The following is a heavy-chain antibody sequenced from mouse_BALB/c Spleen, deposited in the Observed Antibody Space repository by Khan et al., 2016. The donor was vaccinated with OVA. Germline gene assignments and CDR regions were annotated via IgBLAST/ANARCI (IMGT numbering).Heavy chain of an antibody. V-gene: IGHV1S41*01. D-gene: IGHD1-1*01. Sequence: DLVKPGASVKLSCKASGYTFTSYWINWIKQRPGQGLEWIGRIAPGSGSTYYNEMFKGKATLTVETSSSTAYIQLRSLSSEDSAVYFGARDNYYGSTCYAMDYWGQGTSVTVSS. J-gene: IGHJ4*01. CDR1: GYTFTSYW. CDR3: ARDNYYGSTCYAMDY. CDR2: IAPGSGST.